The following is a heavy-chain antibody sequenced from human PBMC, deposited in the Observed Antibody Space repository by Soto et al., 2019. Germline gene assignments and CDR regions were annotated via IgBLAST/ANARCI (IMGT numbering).Heavy chain of an antibody. CDR1: GGTFSRDA. Sequence: QVQLVQSGAEVKKPGSSVKVSCKASGGTFSRDAISWVRQAPGQGLEWMGGIIPIFGTVNYAQKFQGRVTISADESTSTADMELSSLRSEDTAVYYCAREVKPGGYTPPGTSGFDYGGQGTLVTVSS. CDR3: AREVKPGGYTPPGTSGFDY. D-gene: IGHD5-12*01. V-gene: IGHV1-69*12. J-gene: IGHJ4*02. CDR2: IIPIFGTV.